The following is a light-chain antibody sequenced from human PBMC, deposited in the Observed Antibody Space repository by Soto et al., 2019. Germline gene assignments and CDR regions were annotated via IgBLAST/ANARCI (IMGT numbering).Light chain of an antibody. CDR3: CSYAGSNTLV. V-gene: IGLV2-11*01. Sequence: QSALTQPRSVSGSPGQSVTISCTGTSSDVGGYNYVSWYQQHPGKAPKLMIYDVSKRPSGVPDRFSGSKSGNTASLTTSGLQAEDEDDYYCCSYAGSNTLVFGGGTKLTVL. J-gene: IGLJ2*01. CDR2: DVS. CDR1: SSDVGGYNY.